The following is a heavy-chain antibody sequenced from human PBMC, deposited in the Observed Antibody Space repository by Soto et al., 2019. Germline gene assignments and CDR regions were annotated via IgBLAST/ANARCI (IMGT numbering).Heavy chain of an antibody. V-gene: IGHV1-3*01. CDR1: GYTFTSYA. CDR2: INAGNGNT. Sequence: ASVKVSCKASGYTFTSYAMHWVRQAPGQRFEWMGWINAGNGNTKYSQKFQGRVTITRDTSSSTAYMELSSLRSEDTALYYCARDTPTSYYYYGMDVWGQGTTVTVSS. CDR3: ARDTPTSYYYYGMDV. J-gene: IGHJ6*02.